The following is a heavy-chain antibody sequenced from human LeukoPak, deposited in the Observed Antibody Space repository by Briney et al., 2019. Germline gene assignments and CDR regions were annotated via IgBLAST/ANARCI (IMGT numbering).Heavy chain of an antibody. CDR1: GGSISSYY. Sequence: KPSETLSLTCTVSGGSISSYYWSWIRQPPGKGLEWIGYIYYSGSTNYNPSLKSRVTISVDTSENQFSLKLRSVTAADTAVYYCAREGYCRSTSCHTLSDYWGQGTLVTVSS. CDR3: AREGYCRSTSCHTLSDY. J-gene: IGHJ4*02. D-gene: IGHD2-2*02. CDR2: IYYSGST. V-gene: IGHV4-59*12.